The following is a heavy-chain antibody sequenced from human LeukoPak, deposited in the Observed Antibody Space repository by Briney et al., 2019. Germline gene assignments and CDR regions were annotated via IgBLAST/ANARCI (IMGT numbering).Heavy chain of an antibody. CDR3: ASGYGSGSWRWFDP. D-gene: IGHD3-10*01. CDR2: INHSGST. J-gene: IGHJ5*02. Sequence: SETLSLTCAVYGGSFSGYYWSWIRQPSGQGLEWIGEINHSGSTNYNPSLKSRVTISVDTSKNQFSLKLSSVTAADTAVYYCASGYGSGSWRWFDPWGQGTLVTVSS. V-gene: IGHV4-34*01. CDR1: GGSFSGYY.